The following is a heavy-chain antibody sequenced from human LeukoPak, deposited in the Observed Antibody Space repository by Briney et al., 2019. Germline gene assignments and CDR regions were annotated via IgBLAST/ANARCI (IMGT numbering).Heavy chain of an antibody. D-gene: IGHD4-17*01. CDR2: INPSGGST. CDR1: GYTFTSYY. CDR3: AREGYGDYYGMDV. J-gene: IGHJ6*04. V-gene: IGHV1-46*01. Sequence: ASVKVSCKSSGYTFTSYYMHWVRQAPGQGLEWMGIINPSGGSTSYAQKFQGRVTMTRDTSTSTVYMELSSLRSEDTAVYYCAREGYGDYYGMDVWGKGTTVTVSS.